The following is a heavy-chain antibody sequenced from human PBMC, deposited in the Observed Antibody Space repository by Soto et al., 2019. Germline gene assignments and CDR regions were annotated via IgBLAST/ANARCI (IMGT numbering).Heavy chain of an antibody. Sequence: EVQLLESGGGLVQPGGSLRRSCAASGFTFSSYAMSWVRQAPGKGLEWVSAISGSGGSTYYADSVKGRFTISRDNSKNTLYLQMNSLRAEDTAVYYCAKDISFGVVTGWFDPWGQGTLVTVSS. J-gene: IGHJ5*02. D-gene: IGHD3-3*01. V-gene: IGHV3-23*01. CDR2: ISGSGGST. CDR3: AKDISFGVVTGWFDP. CDR1: GFTFSSYA.